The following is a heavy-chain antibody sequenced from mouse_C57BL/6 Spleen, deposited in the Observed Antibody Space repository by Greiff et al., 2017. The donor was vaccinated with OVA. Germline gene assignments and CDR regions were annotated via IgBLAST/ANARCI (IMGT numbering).Heavy chain of an antibody. D-gene: IGHD1-1*01. CDR2: IRSKSNNYAT. J-gene: IGHJ2*01. CDR1: GFSFNTYA. Sequence: EVKLVESGGGLVQPKGSLKLSCAASGFSFNTYAMNWVRQAPGKGLEWVARIRSKSNNYATYYADSVKDRFTISRDDSESMLYLQMNNLKTEDTAMYDCVREGDGRGGFDYWGQGTTLTVSS. CDR3: VREGDGRGGFDY. V-gene: IGHV10-1*01.